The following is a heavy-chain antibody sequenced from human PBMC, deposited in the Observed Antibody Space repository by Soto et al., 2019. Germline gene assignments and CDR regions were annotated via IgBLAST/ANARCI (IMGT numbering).Heavy chain of an antibody. CDR2: INHSGST. Sequence: LSLTCAVYGGSFSGYYWSWIRQPPGKGLEWIGEINHSGSTNYNPSLKSRVTISVDTSKNQFSLKLSSVTAADTAVYYCARGSTMVTYYFDYWGQGTLVTVSS. CDR1: GGSFSGYY. CDR3: ARGSTMVTYYFDY. D-gene: IGHD4-17*01. J-gene: IGHJ4*02. V-gene: IGHV4-34*01.